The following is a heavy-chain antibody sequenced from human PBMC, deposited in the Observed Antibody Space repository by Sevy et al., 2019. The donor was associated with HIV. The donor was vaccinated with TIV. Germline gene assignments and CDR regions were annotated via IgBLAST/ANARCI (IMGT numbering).Heavy chain of an antibody. D-gene: IGHD3-22*01. V-gene: IGHV3-33*01. Sequence: GGSLRLSCAASGFTFSSYGMHWVRKAPGKGLEWVAVIWYDGSNKYYADSVKGRFTISRDNSKNTPYLQMNSLRAEDTAVYYCASSASSGFRFDYWGQGTLVTVSS. J-gene: IGHJ4*02. CDR1: GFTFSSYG. CDR2: IWYDGSNK. CDR3: ASSASSGFRFDY.